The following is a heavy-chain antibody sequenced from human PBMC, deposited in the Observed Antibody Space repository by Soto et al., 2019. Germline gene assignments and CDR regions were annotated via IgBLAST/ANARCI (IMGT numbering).Heavy chain of an antibody. D-gene: IGHD6-19*01. CDR3: ASDLAVALIDY. V-gene: IGHV1-18*01. CDR2: ISAYNGNT. J-gene: IGHJ4*02. Sequence: QVQLVQSGAEVKKPGASVKVSCKASGYTFTSYGISWVRQAPGQGLEWMGWISAYNGNTKYAQKLQGRVTLTTETSTSKAYLELRSLRSEDTAVDYCASDLAVALIDYWGQGTLVTVSS. CDR1: GYTFTSYG.